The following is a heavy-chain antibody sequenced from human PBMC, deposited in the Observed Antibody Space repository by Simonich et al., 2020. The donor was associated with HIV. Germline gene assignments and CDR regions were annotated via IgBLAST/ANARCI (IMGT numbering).Heavy chain of an antibody. V-gene: IGHV3-21*01. CDR2: ISSSSSYI. CDR1: GFTFSSYS. D-gene: IGHD2-2*01. CDR3: ARDGRKGSSTSCSDY. Sequence: EVQLVESGGGLVKPGGSLRLSCAASGFTFSSYSTNWVRQAPGKGPEGVSSISSSSSYIYYADSVKGRFTISRDNSKNSLYLQMNSLRAEDTAVYYCARDGRKGSSTSCSDYWGQGTLVTVSS. J-gene: IGHJ4*02.